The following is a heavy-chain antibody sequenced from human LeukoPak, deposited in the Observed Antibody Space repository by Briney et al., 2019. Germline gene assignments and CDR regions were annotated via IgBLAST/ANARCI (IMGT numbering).Heavy chain of an antibody. CDR3: ARDGVAPGIYFDY. CDR2: TNSDGSST. D-gene: IGHD3-3*01. V-gene: IGHV3-74*01. CDR1: GFTFSNYW. Sequence: GGSLRLSCAASGFTFSNYWMHWVRQAPGKGLVWVSRTNSDGSSTTYAVSVKGRFTISRDNAKNSLYLHMNRLRADDTAVYYCARDGVAPGIYFDYWGQGSLVTVSS. J-gene: IGHJ4*02.